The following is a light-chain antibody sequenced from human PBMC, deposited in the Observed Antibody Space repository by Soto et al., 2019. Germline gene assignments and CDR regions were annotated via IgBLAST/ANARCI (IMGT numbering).Light chain of an antibody. Sequence: QSALTQPASVSGSPGQSITISCTGTSSDVGGYNYVSWYQQYPGKAPKVMIYEVTNRPSGVSNRFSGSKSGNTASLTISGLPAEDEADYYCSSYPSSNTLIFGGGTKLTVL. CDR2: EVT. CDR3: SSYPSSNTLI. J-gene: IGLJ2*01. V-gene: IGLV2-14*01. CDR1: SSDVGGYNY.